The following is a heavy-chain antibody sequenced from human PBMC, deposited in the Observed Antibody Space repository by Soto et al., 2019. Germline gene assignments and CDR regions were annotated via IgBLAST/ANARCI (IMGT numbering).Heavy chain of an antibody. Sequence: ASVKVSCKASGYTFTSYGISWVRQAPGQGLEWMGWISAYNGNTNYAQKLQGRVTMTTDTSTSTAYMELRSLRSEDTAVYYCARGDFYYDSSGMFLFDIWGQGTMVAVSS. CDR1: GYTFTSYG. V-gene: IGHV1-18*01. D-gene: IGHD3-22*01. CDR2: ISAYNGNT. J-gene: IGHJ3*02. CDR3: ARGDFYYDSSGMFLFDI.